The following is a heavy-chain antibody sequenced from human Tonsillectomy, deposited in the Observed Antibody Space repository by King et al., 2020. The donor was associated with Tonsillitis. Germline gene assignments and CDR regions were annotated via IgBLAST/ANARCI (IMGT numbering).Heavy chain of an antibody. CDR2: IDPSDSYT. V-gene: IGHV5-10-1*01. Sequence: EVQLVESGAEVKKPGESLRISCKGSGYSFTSYWISWVRQMPGKGLEWMGRIDPSDSYTNYSPSFQCHVTISADKSISTAYLQWSSLKASDTAMYYCARSGGSGWYTGWFDPWGQGTLVTVSS. CDR1: GYSFTSYW. D-gene: IGHD6-19*01. J-gene: IGHJ5*02. CDR3: ARSGGSGWYTGWFDP.